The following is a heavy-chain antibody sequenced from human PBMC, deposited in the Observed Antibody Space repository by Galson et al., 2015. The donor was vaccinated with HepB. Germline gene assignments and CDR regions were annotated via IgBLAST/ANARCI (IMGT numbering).Heavy chain of an antibody. CDR3: VAGFGELPREGYYGMDV. D-gene: IGHD3-10*01. CDR1: GFSLSASGMC. V-gene: IGHV2-70*01. Sequence: PALVKPTQTLTLTCTFSGFSLSASGMCVSWIRQPPGKALEWLALIDWDDDKYYSTSLKTRLTISKDTSKNQVVLTMTNMDPVDTATYYCVAGFGELPREGYYGMDVWGQGTTVTVSS. J-gene: IGHJ6*02. CDR2: IDWDDDK.